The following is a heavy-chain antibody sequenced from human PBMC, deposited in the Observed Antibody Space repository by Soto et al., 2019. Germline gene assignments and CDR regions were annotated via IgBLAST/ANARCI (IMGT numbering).Heavy chain of an antibody. D-gene: IGHD3-10*01. CDR2: ISGSGGST. J-gene: IGHJ5*02. CDR3: AKQAVRGVIQYNWFDP. V-gene: IGHV3-23*01. CDR1: GFTFSSYA. Sequence: EVQLLESGGGLVQPGGSLRLSCAASGFTFSSYAMSWVRQAPGKGLEWVSAISGSGGSTYYADSVKGRFTISRDNSKNTLYLQMNSLRAEDTAVYYCAKQAVRGVIQYNWFDPWGQGTLVTVSS.